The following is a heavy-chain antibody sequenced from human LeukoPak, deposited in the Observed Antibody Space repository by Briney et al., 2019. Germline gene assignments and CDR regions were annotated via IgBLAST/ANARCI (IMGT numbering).Heavy chain of an antibody. D-gene: IGHD4-11*01. CDR2: IWSDATNM. V-gene: IGHV3-33*06. J-gene: IGHJ4*02. CDR3: AKDAQRGIDYSNSFQY. CDR1: GFIFTDYG. Sequence: GGSLRLSCVSSGFIFTDYGFHWVRQTPGKGLEWVAAIWSDATNMYYGNSVKGRFFIQRDDFQNTVYLEMSSLRAEDTAVYYRAKDAQRGIDYSNSFQYWGQASLVTVST.